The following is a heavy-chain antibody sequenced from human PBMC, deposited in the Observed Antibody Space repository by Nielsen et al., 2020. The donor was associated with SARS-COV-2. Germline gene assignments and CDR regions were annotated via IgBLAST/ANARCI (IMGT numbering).Heavy chain of an antibody. CDR3: GRAFDI. CDR1: GFTFSSYG. J-gene: IGHJ3*02. V-gene: IGHV3-30*03. CDR2: ISYNGDNK. Sequence: GESLKISCAASGFTFSSYGMHWVRQAPGKGLEWVAFISYNGDNKYYADSVKGRFTISRDNSKNTLYLGVNSLRPEDTAVYFCGRAFDIWGQGTMVTVSS.